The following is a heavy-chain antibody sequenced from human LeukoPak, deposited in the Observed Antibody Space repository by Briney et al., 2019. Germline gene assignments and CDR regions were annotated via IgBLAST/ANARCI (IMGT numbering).Heavy chain of an antibody. CDR1: GGSVSSGSYY. J-gene: IGHJ2*01. CDR3: ARARVRSYSYDSSGFYTSDWHFDL. CDR2: IYSSAST. V-gene: IGHV4-61*01. D-gene: IGHD3-22*01. Sequence: SETLSLTCTVSGGSVSSGSYYWSWIRQPPGRGLAWIGYIYSSASTKYNPSLKSRVTISVGTSKNQFSLELSSVTAADTAVYYCARARVRSYSYDSSGFYTSDWHFDLWGRGTLVTVSS.